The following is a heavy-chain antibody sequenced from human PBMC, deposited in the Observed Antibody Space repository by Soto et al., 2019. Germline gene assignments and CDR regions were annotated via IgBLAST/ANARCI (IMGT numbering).Heavy chain of an antibody. CDR2: IIPIFGTA. Sequence: SVKVSCKASGGTFSSYAISWVRQAPGQGLEWMGGIIPIFGTANYAQKFQGRVTITADESTSTAYMELSSLRSEDTAVYYCARYWGWELRGPSVTKEYYFDYWGQGTLVTVSS. CDR3: ARYWGWELRGPSVTKEYYFDY. J-gene: IGHJ4*02. D-gene: IGHD1-26*01. CDR1: GGTFSSYA. V-gene: IGHV1-69*13.